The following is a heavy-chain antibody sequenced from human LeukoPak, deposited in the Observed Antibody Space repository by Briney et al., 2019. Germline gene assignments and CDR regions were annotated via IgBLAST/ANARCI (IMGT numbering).Heavy chain of an antibody. D-gene: IGHD3-9*01. CDR1: GYTFTSYD. J-gene: IGHJ5*02. CDR2: MNPNTGNT. V-gene: IGHV1-8*01. CDR3: ARAGVRYFDGFDP. Sequence: GASVKVSCKASGYTFTSYDINWVRQATGQGLEWMGWMNPNTGNTGYAQKFQGRVTMTRDTSISTAYMELSSLRSEDTAVYYCARAGVRYFDGFDPWGQGTLVTVSS.